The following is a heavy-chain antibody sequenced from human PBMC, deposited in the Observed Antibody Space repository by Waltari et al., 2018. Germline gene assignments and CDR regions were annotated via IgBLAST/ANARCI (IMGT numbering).Heavy chain of an antibody. D-gene: IGHD4-17*01. J-gene: IGHJ1*01. CDR3: ARGRVGNTVSKTPEYFQH. CDR2: RNPNSGNT. V-gene: IGHV1-8*01. CDR1: GYTFTSYD. Sequence: QVQLVQSGAEVKKPGASVKVSCKASGYTFTSYDINWVRQATGQGLEWMGWRNPNSGNTGYAQKFQGRVTMTRNTSISTAYMELSSLRSEDTAVYYCARGRVGNTVSKTPEYFQHWGQGTLVTVSS.